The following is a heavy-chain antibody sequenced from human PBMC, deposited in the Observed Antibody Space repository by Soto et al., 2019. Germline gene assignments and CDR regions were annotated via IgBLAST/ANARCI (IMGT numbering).Heavy chain of an antibody. CDR3: ARSDLTGDLVFDY. CDR1: GFTFSSYA. J-gene: IGHJ4*02. CDR2: ISGSGGST. V-gene: IGHV3-23*01. D-gene: IGHD3-9*01. Sequence: PGGSLRLSCAASGFTFSSYAVSWVRQAPGKGLEWVSAISGSGGSTYYADSVKGRFTISRDNSKNTLYLQMNSLRAEDTAVYYCARSDLTGDLVFDYWGQGTLVTVSS.